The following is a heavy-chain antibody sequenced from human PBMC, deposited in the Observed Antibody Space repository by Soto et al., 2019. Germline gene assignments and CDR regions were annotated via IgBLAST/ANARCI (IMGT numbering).Heavy chain of an antibody. CDR2: LGAADDP. CDR1: GFTFSAYD. CDR3: ARAYSGRLPRRADYYYALDV. D-gene: IGHD2-15*01. J-gene: IGHJ6*02. Sequence: EVQLVESGGGVVQPGGSLRLSCAASGFTFSAYDMHWVRQVPGKGLEWVSALGAADDPYYLRSVKGRFTISRENAKNSLYLQMNGLRAGDTAVYYCARAYSGRLPRRADYYYALDVWGQGNTVTVSS. V-gene: IGHV3-13*05.